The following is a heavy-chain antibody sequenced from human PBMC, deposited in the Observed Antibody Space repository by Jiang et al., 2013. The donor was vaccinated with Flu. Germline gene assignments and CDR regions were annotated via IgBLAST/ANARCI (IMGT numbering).Heavy chain of an antibody. CDR3: ARPTVTTDAEYFQH. CDR2: INAGNGNT. J-gene: IGHJ1*01. V-gene: IGHV1-3*01. D-gene: IGHD4-17*01. Sequence: SGAEVKKPGASVKVSCKASGYTFTSYIMHWVRQAPGQRLEWMGWINAGNGNTKYSQKFQGRVTITRDTSASTAYMELSSLRSEDTAVYYCARPTVTTDAEYFQHWGQGTLVTVSS. CDR1: GYTFTSYI.